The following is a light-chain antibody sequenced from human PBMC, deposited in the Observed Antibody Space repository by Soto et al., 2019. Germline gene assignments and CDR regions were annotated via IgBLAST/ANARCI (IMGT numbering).Light chain of an antibody. CDR1: QSVSSN. J-gene: IGKJ4*01. CDR2: GAS. V-gene: IGKV3-15*01. Sequence: EIVMTQSPATLSVSPGERATLSCRASQSVSSNLAWYQQKPGQAPRLLIYGASTRATGIPARFSGSGSGTEFTLTISSLQSEDFAVYYCQQRSNWPPFTFGGGTKVDNK. CDR3: QQRSNWPPFT.